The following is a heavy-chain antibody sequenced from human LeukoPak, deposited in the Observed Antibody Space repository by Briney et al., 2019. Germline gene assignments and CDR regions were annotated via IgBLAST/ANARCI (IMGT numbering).Heavy chain of an antibody. CDR2: ISAYNGNT. CDR3: ARDRLGIWLPETMVGLDY. Sequence: ASVKVSCKASGYTFTSYGISWVRQAPGQGLEWMGRISAYNGNTNYAQKLQGRVTMTTDTSTSTAYMELRSLRSDDTAVYYCARDRLGIWLPETMVGLDYWGQGTLVTVSS. V-gene: IGHV1-18*01. D-gene: IGHD5-18*01. J-gene: IGHJ4*02. CDR1: GYTFTSYG.